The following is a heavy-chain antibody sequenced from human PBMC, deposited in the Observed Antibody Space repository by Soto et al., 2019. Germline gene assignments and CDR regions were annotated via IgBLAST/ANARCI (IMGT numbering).Heavy chain of an antibody. V-gene: IGHV3-21*01. J-gene: IGHJ4*02. D-gene: IGHD3-3*01. CDR2: ISSSSSYI. CDR3: ARGRDFWSGYVYYFDY. CDR1: GFTFSSYS. Sequence: GGSLRLSCAASGFTFSSYSMNWVRQAPGKGLEWVSSISSSSSYIYYADSVKGRFTISRDNAKNSLYLQMNSLRAEDTAVYYCARGRDFWSGYVYYFDYWGQGTLVTVSS.